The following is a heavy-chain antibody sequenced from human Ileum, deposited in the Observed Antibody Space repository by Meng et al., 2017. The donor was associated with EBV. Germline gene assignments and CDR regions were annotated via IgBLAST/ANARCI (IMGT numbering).Heavy chain of an antibody. J-gene: IGHJ4*02. CDR3: ARDPAYPRGLFDS. Sequence: HPQLQEAGPGLVKPSETLSLPCSVSGDSISNSDHYWNWIRRSPGKGLEWIASIYRSGSSYFDPSLKSRVSLSLDTSKNQFSLKLSSVTAADTALYYCARDPAYPRGLFDSWGQGILVTVSS. D-gene: IGHD3-10*01. CDR1: GDSISNSDHY. CDR2: IYRSGSS. V-gene: IGHV4-39*07.